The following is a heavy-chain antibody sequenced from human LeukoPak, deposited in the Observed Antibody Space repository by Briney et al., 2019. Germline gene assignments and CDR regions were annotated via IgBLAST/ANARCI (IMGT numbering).Heavy chain of an antibody. V-gene: IGHV1-18*01. CDR1: GYTFTSYG. CDR3: AREPQGHYYDSSGYPMPFDY. CDR2: ISAYNGNT. Sequence: GASVKVSCKASGYTFTSYGISWVRQAPGQGLEWMGWISAYNGNTNYAQKLQGRVTMTTDTSTSTAYMELRSLRSDDTAVYYCAREPQGHYYDSSGYPMPFDYWGQGTLVTVSS. D-gene: IGHD3-22*01. J-gene: IGHJ4*02.